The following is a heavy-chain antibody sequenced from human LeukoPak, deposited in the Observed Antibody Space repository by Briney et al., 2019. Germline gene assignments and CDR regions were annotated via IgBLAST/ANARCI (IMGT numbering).Heavy chain of an antibody. V-gene: IGHV3-7*01. D-gene: IGHD3-9*01. CDR3: ARNPDILTGFNYYYGMDV. CDR1: GFTFSSYG. CDR2: IKQDGSEK. J-gene: IGHJ6*04. Sequence: PGGSLRLSCAASGFTFSSYGMSWVRQAPGKGLEWVANIKQDGSEKYYVDSVKGRFTISRDNAKNSLYLQMNSLRAEDTAVYYCARNPDILTGFNYYYGMDVWGKGTTVTVSS.